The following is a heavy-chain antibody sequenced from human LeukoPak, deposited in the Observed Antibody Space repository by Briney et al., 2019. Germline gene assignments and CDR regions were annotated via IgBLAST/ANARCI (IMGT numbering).Heavy chain of an antibody. Sequence: PGGSLRLSCAASGFTFSSYAMSWVRQAPGKGLEWVSAISGSGGSTYYADSVKGRFTISRVNSKNTLYLQMNSLRAEDTAVYYCAKRGIVVVTYDYWGQGTLVTVSS. CDR2: ISGSGGST. CDR1: GFTFSSYA. V-gene: IGHV3-23*01. CDR3: AKRGIVVVTYDY. D-gene: IGHD2-21*02. J-gene: IGHJ4*02.